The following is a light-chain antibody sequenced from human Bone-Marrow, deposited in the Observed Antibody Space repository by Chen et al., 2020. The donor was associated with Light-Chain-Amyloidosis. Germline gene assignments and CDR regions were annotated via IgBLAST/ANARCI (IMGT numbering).Light chain of an antibody. Sequence: SYELTQPPSVSVSPGQTARITCSGDDLPTKYAYWYQQKPGQAPVLVIHRDTERPSGSSERFSGCSSGTTATLTISGVQAEDEADYHCQSADSSGTYEVIFGGGTKLTGL. CDR1: DLPTKY. CDR3: QSADSSGTYEVI. V-gene: IGLV3-25*03. J-gene: IGLJ2*01. CDR2: RDT.